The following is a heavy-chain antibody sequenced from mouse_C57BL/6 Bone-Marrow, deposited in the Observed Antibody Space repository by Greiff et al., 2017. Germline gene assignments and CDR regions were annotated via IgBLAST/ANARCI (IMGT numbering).Heavy chain of an antibody. D-gene: IGHD1-1*02. V-gene: IGHV10-1*01. J-gene: IGHJ2*01. CDR3: VRQRGTIHFDY. CDR1: GFSFNTYA. Sequence: DVKLVESGGGLVQPKGSLKLSCAASGFSFNTYAMNWVRQAPGKGLEWVARIRSKSNNYATYYADSVKDRFTISRDDSESMLYLQMNNLKTEDTAMYYCVRQRGTIHFDYWGQGTTLTVSS. CDR2: IRSKSNNYAT.